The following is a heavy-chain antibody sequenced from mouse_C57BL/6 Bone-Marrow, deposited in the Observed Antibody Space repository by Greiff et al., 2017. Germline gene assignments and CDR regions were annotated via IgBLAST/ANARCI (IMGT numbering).Heavy chain of an antibody. CDR2: ISSGGSYT. Sequence: DVMLVESGGDLVKPGGSLKLSCAASGFTFSSYGMSWVRQTPDKRLEWVATISSGGSYTYYPDSVKGRFTISRHNAKNTLYLQMSSLKSEDTAMYYCARLGGYYVAWFAYWGQGTLVTVSA. V-gene: IGHV5-6*02. CDR1: GFTFSSYG. D-gene: IGHD2-3*01. CDR3: ARLGGYYVAWFAY. J-gene: IGHJ3*01.